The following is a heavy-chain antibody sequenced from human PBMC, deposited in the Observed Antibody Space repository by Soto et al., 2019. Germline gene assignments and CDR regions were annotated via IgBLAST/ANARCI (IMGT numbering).Heavy chain of an antibody. J-gene: IGHJ6*02. V-gene: IGHV4-30-4*02. Sequence: SETLSLTCTVSGDSIRSGGYYWSWIRQHPGKGLEWIGYIYYTGNTYYNPSLKSRLTISLDTSKNQFSLNLRSVTAADTAVYYCAESHGSGMDVWGQGTTVTVSS. CDR3: AESHGSGMDV. CDR2: IYYTGNT. CDR1: GDSIRSGGYY.